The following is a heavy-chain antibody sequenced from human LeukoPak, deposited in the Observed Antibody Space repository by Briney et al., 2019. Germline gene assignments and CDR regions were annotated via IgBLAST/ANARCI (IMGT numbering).Heavy chain of an antibody. Sequence: SETLSLTCTVSGGSISSGSYYWSWIRQPAGKGLEWIGRIYTSGSTNYNPSLKSRVTISVDTSKNQFSLKLSSVTAADTAVYYCARTGISAAATDDAFDIWGQGTMVTVSS. CDR3: ARTGISAAATDDAFDI. CDR1: GGSISSGSYY. V-gene: IGHV4-61*02. D-gene: IGHD6-13*01. CDR2: IYTSGST. J-gene: IGHJ3*02.